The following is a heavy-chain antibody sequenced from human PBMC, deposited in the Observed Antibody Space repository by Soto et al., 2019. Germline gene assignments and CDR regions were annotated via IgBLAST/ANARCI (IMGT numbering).Heavy chain of an antibody. J-gene: IGHJ6*02. CDR2: IYPGDSDT. CDR3: ERRNYYDSSGYYGMDV. V-gene: IGHV5-51*01. Sequence: GESLKISCKGSGYSFTSYWIGWVRQMPGKGLEWMGIIYPGDSDTRYSPSFQGQVTISADKSISTAYLQWSSLKASDTAMYYCERRNYYDSSGYYGMDVWGQGTTVTVSS. D-gene: IGHD3-22*01. CDR1: GYSFTSYW.